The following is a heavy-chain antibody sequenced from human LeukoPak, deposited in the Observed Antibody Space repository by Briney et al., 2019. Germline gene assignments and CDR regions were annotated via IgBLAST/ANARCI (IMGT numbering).Heavy chain of an antibody. CDR2: ISSSSSYT. CDR3: ARAPFSGTTSISFGI. CDR1: GFTFSDYY. Sequence: GGSLRLSCAASGFTFSDYYMSWIRQAPGKGLEWVSYISSSSSYTNYADSVKGRFTISRDNAKNSLYLQMNSLRAEDTAAYYCARAPFSGTTSISFGIWVQGTMVTVSS. J-gene: IGHJ3*02. V-gene: IGHV3-11*06. D-gene: IGHD1-1*01.